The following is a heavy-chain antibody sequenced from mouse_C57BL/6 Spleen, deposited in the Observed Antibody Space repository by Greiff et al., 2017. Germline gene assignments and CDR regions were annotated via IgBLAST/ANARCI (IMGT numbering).Heavy chain of an antibody. Sequence: QVQLQQPGAELVKPGASVKMSCKASGYTFTSYWITWVKQRPGQGLEWIGDIYPGSGSTNYNEKFKSKATLTVDTSSSTAYMQLSSLTSEDSAVYYCARLLITTVVATNAMDYWGQGTSFTVSS. D-gene: IGHD1-1*01. CDR3: ARLLITTVVATNAMDY. CDR2: IYPGSGST. J-gene: IGHJ4*01. CDR1: GYTFTSYW. V-gene: IGHV1-55*01.